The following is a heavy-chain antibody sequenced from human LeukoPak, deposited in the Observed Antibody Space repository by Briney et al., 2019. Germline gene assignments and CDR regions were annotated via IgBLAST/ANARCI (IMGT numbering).Heavy chain of an antibody. CDR1: GGSISSYY. J-gene: IGHJ4*02. CDR2: IYYSGST. D-gene: IGHD4-17*01. Sequence: SETLSLTCTVSGGSISSYYWSWIRQPPGKGLEWIGYIYYSGSTNYNPSLKSRVTISVDTSKNQFSLKLSSVTAADTAVYYCARNPQVDIDYGDPWGNYWGQGTLVTVSS. V-gene: IGHV4-59*01. CDR3: ARNPQVDIDYGDPWGNY.